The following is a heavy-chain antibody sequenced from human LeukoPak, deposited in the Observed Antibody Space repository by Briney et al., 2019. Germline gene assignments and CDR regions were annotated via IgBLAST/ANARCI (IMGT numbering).Heavy chain of an antibody. J-gene: IGHJ5*02. Sequence: PSETLSLTCIVSGGSISGYYWSWIRQPAGKGLEWIGHVDTSGHTNYNSSLMSRVTMSVDTSKNQFSLRLTSVTAADTAVYYCARHWSHSVAQFGRSYWFDPWGQGTLVTVSS. V-gene: IGHV4-4*07. CDR3: ARHWSHSVAQFGRSYWFDP. CDR2: VDTSGHT. CDR1: GGSISGYY. D-gene: IGHD2-15*01.